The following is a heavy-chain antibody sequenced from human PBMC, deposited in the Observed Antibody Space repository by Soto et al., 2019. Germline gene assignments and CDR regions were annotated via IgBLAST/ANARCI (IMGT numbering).Heavy chain of an antibody. J-gene: IGHJ4*02. CDR2: IYYSGST. CDR1: GGSISSSSYY. Sequence: SETLSLTCTVSGGSISSSSYYWGWIRQPPGKGLEWIGSIYYSGSTYYNPSLKSRVTISVDTSKNQFSLKLSSVTAADTAVYYCASLTVVRRPTVFDYWGQGTLVTVSS. V-gene: IGHV4-39*01. CDR3: ASLTVVRRPTVFDY. D-gene: IGHD2-15*01.